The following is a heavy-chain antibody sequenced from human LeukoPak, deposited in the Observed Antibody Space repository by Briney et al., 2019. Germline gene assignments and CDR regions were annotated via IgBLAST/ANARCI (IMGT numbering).Heavy chain of an antibody. CDR1: GGTFSSYA. J-gene: IGHJ3*02. V-gene: IGHV1-69*04. D-gene: IGHD4-17*01. CDR2: IIPILGIA. CDR3: ARDRGGDYGANPNDAFDI. Sequence: SVKVSCKASGGTFSSYAISWVRQAPGQGLEWMGRIIPILGIANYAQKFQGRVTITADKSTGTAYMELSSLRSEDTAVYYCARDRGGDYGANPNDAFDIWGQGTMVTVSS.